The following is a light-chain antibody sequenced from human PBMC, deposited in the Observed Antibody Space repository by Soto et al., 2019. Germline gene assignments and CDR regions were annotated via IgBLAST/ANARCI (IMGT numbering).Light chain of an antibody. Sequence: IVLTQSPATLSLSPGEGATLSCRASQSVNGYLAWYQQQPGQAPRLLIYDASSRAIGTPARFIGSGSGTDFSLTISSLEPEDSAVYYCQQRSNWPPGYTFGQGTKLEIK. J-gene: IGKJ2*01. CDR3: QQRSNWPPGYT. V-gene: IGKV3-11*01. CDR2: DAS. CDR1: QSVNGY.